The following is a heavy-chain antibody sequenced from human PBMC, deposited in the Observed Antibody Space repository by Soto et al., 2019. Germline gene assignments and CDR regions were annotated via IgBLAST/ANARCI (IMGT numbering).Heavy chain of an antibody. V-gene: IGHV2-5*02. CDR3: AHVYGGYDNFDY. CDR1: GFSLSTSGVG. Sequence: SGPTLVNPTQTLTLTCTFSGFSLSTSGVGVGWIRQPPGKALEWLALIYWDDDEGYSPSLKSRLTITKDTSKNQVVLTMTNMDPVDTATYYCAHVYGGYDNFDYWGQGTLVTVSS. J-gene: IGHJ4*02. D-gene: IGHD5-12*01. CDR2: IYWDDDE.